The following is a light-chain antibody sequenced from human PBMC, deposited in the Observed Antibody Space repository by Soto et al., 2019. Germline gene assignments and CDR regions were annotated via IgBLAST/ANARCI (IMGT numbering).Light chain of an antibody. J-gene: IGKJ3*01. CDR3: QQYGSSFLT. CDR1: QSVSSSY. V-gene: IGKV3-20*01. CDR2: GAS. Sequence: EIVFTQSPGTLSLSPGERATLFCRASQSVSSSYLAWYQQKPGQAPRLLIYGASSRATGIPDRFSGSGSGTDFTLTISRLEPEEFAVYYCQQYGSSFLTFGPGTKVAIK.